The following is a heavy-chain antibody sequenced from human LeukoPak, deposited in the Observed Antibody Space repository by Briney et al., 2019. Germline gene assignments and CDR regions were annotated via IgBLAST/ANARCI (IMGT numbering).Heavy chain of an antibody. J-gene: IGHJ6*03. V-gene: IGHV4-61*02. CDR3: ARAPYDIVTGYYYYMDV. CDR2: IYTSGST. D-gene: IGHD3-9*01. CDR1: GGSIRSDSYY. Sequence: SQTLSLTCTVSGGSIRSDSYYWSRIRQPAGKGLEWIGRIYTSGSTKNNPSLKSRVTISADTSKNQFSLKLSSVTAADTAVYFCARAPYDIVTGYYYYMDVWGKGTTVTVSS.